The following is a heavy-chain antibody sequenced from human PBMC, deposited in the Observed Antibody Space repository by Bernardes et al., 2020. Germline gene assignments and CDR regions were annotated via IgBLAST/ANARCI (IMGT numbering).Heavy chain of an antibody. CDR3: ARGGVGRYYYGSGRALGY. CDR2: INDIGST. J-gene: IGHJ4*02. V-gene: IGHV4-34*01. CDR1: GGSFGADY. D-gene: IGHD3-10*01. Sequence: SETLSLTCAVYGGSFGADYLSWIRQSPGRGLEWIGEINDIGSTKYNPSFKSRVTISVDTSNKQFSLKLNSMTAADTAVYYCARGGVGRYYYGSGRALGYWGQGTLVTVSS.